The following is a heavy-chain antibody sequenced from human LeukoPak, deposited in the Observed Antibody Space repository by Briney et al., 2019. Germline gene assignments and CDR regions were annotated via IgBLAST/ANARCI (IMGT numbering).Heavy chain of an antibody. CDR3: ARVRVSDPPGPYNWFDP. V-gene: IGHV4-31*03. CDR1: GGSISSGGYY. D-gene: IGHD1-14*01. J-gene: IGHJ5*02. CDR2: IYYSGST. Sequence: PSETLSLTCTVSGGSISSGGYYWSWIRQHPGKGLEWIGYIYYSGSTYYNPSLKSRVTISVDTSKNQFSLKLSSVTAADTAVYYCARVRVSDPPGPYNWFDPWGQGILVTVSS.